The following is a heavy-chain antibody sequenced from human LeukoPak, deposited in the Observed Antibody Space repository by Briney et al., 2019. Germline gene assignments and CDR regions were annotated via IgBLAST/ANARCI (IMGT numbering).Heavy chain of an antibody. CDR1: GGSIGSSSYY. Sequence: PSETLSLTCTVSGGSIGSSSYYWGWIRQPPGKGPEWIGSIYYSGSTYYNPSLKSRVTISVDTPKNQSSLILTSVTAADTAVYYCARAVGATNDYWGQGTLVTVSS. D-gene: IGHD1-26*01. J-gene: IGHJ4*02. V-gene: IGHV4-39*07. CDR2: IYYSGST. CDR3: ARAVGATNDY.